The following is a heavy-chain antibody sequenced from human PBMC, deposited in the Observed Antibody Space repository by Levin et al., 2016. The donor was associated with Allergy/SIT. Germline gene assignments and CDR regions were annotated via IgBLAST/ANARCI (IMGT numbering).Heavy chain of an antibody. D-gene: IGHD6-13*01. J-gene: IGHJ4*02. CDR2: IDPSDSYT. CDR3: ARHESTGATAGTDY. Sequence: KVSCKGSGYSFTSYWIGWVRQMPGKGLEWMGRIDPSDSYTNYSPSFQGHVTISADKSISTAYLQWSSLKASDTAMYYCARHESTGATAGTDYWGQGTLVTVSS. V-gene: IGHV5-10-1*01. CDR1: GYSFTSYW.